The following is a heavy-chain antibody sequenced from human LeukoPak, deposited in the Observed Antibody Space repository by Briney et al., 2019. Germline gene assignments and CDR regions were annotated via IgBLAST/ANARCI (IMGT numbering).Heavy chain of an antibody. V-gene: IGHV1-46*01. CDR1: GYTFTSYY. CDR3: ARSGRGEMMATTSYGMDV. CDR2: INPSGGST. J-gene: IGHJ6*02. D-gene: IGHD5-24*01. Sequence: ALVKVSCKASGYTFTSYYMHWVRQAPGQGLEWMGIINPSGGSTSYAQKFQGRVTMTRDTSTSTVYMELSSLRSEDTAVYYCARSGRGEMMATTSYGMDVWGQGTTVTVSS.